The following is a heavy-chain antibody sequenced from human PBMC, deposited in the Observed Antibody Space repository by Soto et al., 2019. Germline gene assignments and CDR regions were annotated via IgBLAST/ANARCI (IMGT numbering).Heavy chain of an antibody. D-gene: IGHD2-15*01. Sequence: VQLLESGGGLVQPGGSLRLSCADSGFTFRSYAMSWVRQAPGKGLEWVSSISISGGSTYYADSVKGRFTLLRDNSKNMLYLQMNSLRSEDTAVYYCAKEGCSGGSCYWNYGLDVWGQGTTVTVSS. CDR2: ISISGGST. CDR3: AKEGCSGGSCYWNYGLDV. V-gene: IGHV3-23*01. CDR1: GFTFRSYA. J-gene: IGHJ6*02.